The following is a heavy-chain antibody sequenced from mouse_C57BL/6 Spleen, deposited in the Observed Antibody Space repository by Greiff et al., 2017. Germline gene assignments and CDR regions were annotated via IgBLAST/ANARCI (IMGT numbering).Heavy chain of an antibody. Sequence: EVKLMESGGGLVQPGGSMKLSCVASGFTFSNYWMNWVRQSPEKGLEWVAQIRLKSDNYATHYAESVKGRFTISRDDSKSSVYLQMNNLRAEDTGIYYCNDGYGFAYWGQGTLVTVSA. CDR2: IRLKSDNYAT. D-gene: IGHD2-3*01. CDR1: GFTFSNYW. CDR3: NDGYGFAY. J-gene: IGHJ3*01. V-gene: IGHV6-3*01.